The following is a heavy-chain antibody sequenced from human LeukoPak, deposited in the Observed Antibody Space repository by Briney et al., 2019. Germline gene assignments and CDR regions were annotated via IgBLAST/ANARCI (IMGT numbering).Heavy chain of an antibody. Sequence: ASVKVSCKASGYTFTSYDINWVRQATGQGLEWMGWMNPNSGNTGYAQKFQGRVTMTRNTSISTAYMELSSLRSEDTAVYYCARTGVDYYYYGMDAWGQGTTVTVSS. CDR3: ARTGVDYYYYGMDA. V-gene: IGHV1-8*01. CDR1: GYTFTSYD. D-gene: IGHD1-14*01. J-gene: IGHJ6*02. CDR2: MNPNSGNT.